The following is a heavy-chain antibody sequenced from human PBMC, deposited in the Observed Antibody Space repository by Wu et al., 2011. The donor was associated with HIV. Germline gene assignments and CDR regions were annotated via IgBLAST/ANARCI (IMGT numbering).Heavy chain of an antibody. V-gene: IGHV1-69*15. D-gene: IGHD1-1*01. CDR2: IIPIFGTT. Sequence: QVQLVQSGAEVKKPGSSVKVSCKASGGTLGSYAISWVRQAPGQGLEWMGRIIPIFGTTNYAQKFQGRVTITADESTSTAYMELSSLRFEDTAVYYCARAIGTTSPYYYHYMDVWGKGTTVTVSS. J-gene: IGHJ6*03. CDR1: GGTLGSYA. CDR3: ARAIGTTSPYYYHYMDV.